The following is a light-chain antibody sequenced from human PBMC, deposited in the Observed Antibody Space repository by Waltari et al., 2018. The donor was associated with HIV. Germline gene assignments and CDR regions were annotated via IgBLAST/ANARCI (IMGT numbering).Light chain of an antibody. J-gene: IGLJ3*02. CDR2: GIK. Sequence: QSALTQPASVSGSPGQSITISCSGTVSDTAVYNFVSWYRHHPGKAPPLLLYGIKRRPSGISLRFSGSKSGTTASLTISGLQAEDEADYYCTSYTQNHILLFGGGTKLTVL. CDR3: TSYTQNHILL. V-gene: IGLV2-14*01. CDR1: VSDTAVYNF.